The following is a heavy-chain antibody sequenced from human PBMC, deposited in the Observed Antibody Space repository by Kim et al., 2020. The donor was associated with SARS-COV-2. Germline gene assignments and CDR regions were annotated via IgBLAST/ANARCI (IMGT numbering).Heavy chain of an antibody. D-gene: IGHD3-16*01. CDR1: GDSVSSNSAA. CDR3: ARGGSPRDFFYYGMDV. Sequence: SQTLSLTCAISGDSVSSNSAAWNWIRQSPSRGLEWLGRTYYRSKWFNDYAVSVKSRITISPDTSKNQFSLQLNSVTPEDTAVYYCARGGSPRDFFYYGMDVWGQGTTVTVSS. CDR2: TYYRSKWFN. J-gene: IGHJ6*02. V-gene: IGHV6-1*01.